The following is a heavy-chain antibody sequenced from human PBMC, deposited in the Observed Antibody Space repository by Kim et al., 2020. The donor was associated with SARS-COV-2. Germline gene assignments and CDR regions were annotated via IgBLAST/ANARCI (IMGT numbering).Heavy chain of an antibody. V-gene: IGHV3-9*01. CDR1: GFAFGDYA. D-gene: IGHD3-22*01. CDR3: AEEYLPVSSDYYGTFWL. CDR2: ISWNRGSI. J-gene: IGHJ4*01. Sequence: GGSLRLSCAASGFAFGDYAMHWVRQRPGKGLEWVSGISWNRGSIDYAGSVKGRFTIYRDNAKNSLYLQMNSLRPEDTALYYCAEEYLPVSSDYYGTFWLWGQETLVTVSS.